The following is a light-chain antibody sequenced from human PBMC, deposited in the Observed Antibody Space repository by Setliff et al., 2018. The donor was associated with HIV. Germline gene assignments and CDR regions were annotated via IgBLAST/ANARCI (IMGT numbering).Light chain of an antibody. CDR2: NDS. J-gene: IGLJ1*01. Sequence: SYALTQPSSVSVAPGKTASITCGGNNIGSKSVHWYQQKPGQAPVLVIYNDSDRPSGIPERLSGSNSGTTATLIISRVEAGDEADYYCQVWDSSSDHYVFGTGTKVTVL. CDR3: QVWDSSSDHYV. CDR1: NIGSKS. V-gene: IGLV3-21*04.